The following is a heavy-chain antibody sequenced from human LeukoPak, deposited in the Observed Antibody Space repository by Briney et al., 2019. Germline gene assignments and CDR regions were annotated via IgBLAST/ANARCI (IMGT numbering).Heavy chain of an antibody. CDR3: ARAGL. CDR2: IKHDGSEK. V-gene: IGHV3-7*01. Sequence: GGSLRLSCAASGFTFSSNWMSWVRQAPGKGLEWVANIKHDGSEKYYVDSVKGRFTISRDNAKNSLYLQMNSLRAEDTAVYYCARAGLWGRGTLATVSS. J-gene: IGHJ2*01. CDR1: GFTFSSNW.